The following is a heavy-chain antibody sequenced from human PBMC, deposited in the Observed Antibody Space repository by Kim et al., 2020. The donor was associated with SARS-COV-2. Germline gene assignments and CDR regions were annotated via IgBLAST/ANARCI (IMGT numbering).Heavy chain of an antibody. V-gene: IGHV4-59*01. CDR2: IYYSGST. Sequence: SETLSLTCTVSGDSISSYYWSWIRQPPGKGLEWIGYIYYSGSTKYNPSLKSRVTISVDTSKNQFSLTLSSVTAADTAVYSCARDTHVGAFFDYWGQGTLVTVSS. J-gene: IGHJ4*02. CDR3: ARDTHVGAFFDY. CDR1: GDSISSYY.